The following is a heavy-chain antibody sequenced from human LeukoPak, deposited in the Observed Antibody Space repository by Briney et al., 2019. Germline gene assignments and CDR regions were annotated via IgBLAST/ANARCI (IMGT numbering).Heavy chain of an antibody. V-gene: IGHV3-9*01. J-gene: IGHJ4*02. CDR2: ISWNSGSI. Sequence: PGRSLRLSCAASGFTFDDYAMHWVRQAPGKGLEWVSGISWNSGSIGYADSVKGRFTISRDNSKNTLYLQMTGLRDEDTALYICATGLVEVVPGDWGQGTLVTVSS. CDR3: ATGLVEVVPGD. D-gene: IGHD2-15*01. CDR1: GFTFDDYA.